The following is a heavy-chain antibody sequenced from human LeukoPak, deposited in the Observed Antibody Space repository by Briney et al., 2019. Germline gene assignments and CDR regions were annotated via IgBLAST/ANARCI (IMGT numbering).Heavy chain of an antibody. CDR3: ARPSKVRGHAFDI. V-gene: IGHV4-59*12. D-gene: IGHD3-10*01. CDR2: IYYSGST. J-gene: IGHJ3*02. CDR1: GGSISSYY. Sequence: PSETLSLTCTVSGGSISSYYWSWIRQPPGKGLEWIGYIYYSGSTNYNPSLKSRVTISVDTSKNQFSLKLSSVTAADTAVYYCARPSKVRGHAFDIWGQGTMVTVSS.